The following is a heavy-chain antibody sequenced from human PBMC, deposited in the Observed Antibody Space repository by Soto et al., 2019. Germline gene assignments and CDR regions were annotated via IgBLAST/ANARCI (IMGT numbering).Heavy chain of an antibody. D-gene: IGHD3-3*01. V-gene: IGHV4-39*01. CDR3: ARLFTGTVRH. J-gene: IGHJ4*02. CDR1: GGSISSSSYY. CDR2: IYYSGST. Sequence: QLQLQESGPGLVKPSETLSLTCTVSGGSISSSSYYWGWIRLPPGKGLEWIGSIYYSGSTYYNPSLKSRVTISVDTSKNQFSLKLSSVTAADTAVYYCARLFTGTVRHWGQGTLVTVSS.